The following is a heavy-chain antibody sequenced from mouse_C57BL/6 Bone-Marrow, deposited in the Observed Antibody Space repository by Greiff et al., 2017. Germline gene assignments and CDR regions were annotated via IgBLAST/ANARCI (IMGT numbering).Heavy chain of an antibody. CDR1: GYTFTSYW. CDR2: IDPSDSYT. CDR3: AREPYDYGSSDWYFDV. D-gene: IGHD1-1*01. J-gene: IGHJ1*03. V-gene: IGHV1-59*01. Sequence: VQLQQPGAELVRPGTSVKLSCKASGYTFTSYWMHWVKQRPGQGLEWIGVIDPSDSYTNYNQKFKGKATLTVDTSSSTAYMQLSSLTSEDSAVYYCAREPYDYGSSDWYFDVWGTGTTVTVSS.